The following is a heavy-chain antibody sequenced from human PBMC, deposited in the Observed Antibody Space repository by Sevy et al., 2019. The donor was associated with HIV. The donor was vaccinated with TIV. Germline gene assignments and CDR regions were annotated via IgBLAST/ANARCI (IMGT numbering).Heavy chain of an antibody. CDR2: FSFGCGRI. D-gene: IGHD2-8*01. CDR1: GFTFAKYS. J-gene: IGHJ4*02. V-gene: IGHV3-23*01. Sequence: GGSLRLSCAASGFTFAKYSMSWVRQAPGKGLEWVSTFSFGCGRINYADSVKGRFTISRDDSKNTLLLQMNSQRAEDTATYVCAREGCTQPHDYWGQGTLVTVSS. CDR3: AREGCTQPHDY.